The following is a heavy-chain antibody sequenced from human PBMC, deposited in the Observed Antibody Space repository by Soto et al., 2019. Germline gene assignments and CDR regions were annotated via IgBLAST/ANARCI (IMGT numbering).Heavy chain of an antibody. CDR1: GFTFSNYA. CDR2: ISSSSSSI. D-gene: IGHD4-17*01. Sequence: GSLRLSCAASGFTFSNYAMNWVRQGPGKGLEWVSYISSSSSSIYYADSVKGRFTISRDNAKNSLYLQMNSLRAEDTAVYYCARGQYGDYGAAAFDIWGQGTMVTVSS. CDR3: ARGQYGDYGAAAFDI. J-gene: IGHJ3*02. V-gene: IGHV3-48*01.